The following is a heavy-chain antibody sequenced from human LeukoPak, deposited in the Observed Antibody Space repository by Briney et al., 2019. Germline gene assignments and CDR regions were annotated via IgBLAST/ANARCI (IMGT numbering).Heavy chain of an antibody. Sequence: GESLKISCKGSGYGSGYSFTSHWIAWVRQMPGKGLEWMGIIYPRDSNTIYSPSFQGRVTISADKSISSAYLQWSSLKASDTAMYYCARLEIVMVRGPLPDYWGQGTLVTVSS. CDR2: IYPRDSNT. CDR1: GYSFTSHW. V-gene: IGHV5-51*01. J-gene: IGHJ4*02. D-gene: IGHD3-10*01. CDR3: ARLEIVMVRGPLPDY.